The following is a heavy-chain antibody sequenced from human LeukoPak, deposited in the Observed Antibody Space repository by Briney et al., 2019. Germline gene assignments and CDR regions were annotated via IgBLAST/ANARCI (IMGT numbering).Heavy chain of an antibody. J-gene: IGHJ4*02. D-gene: IGHD3-16*01. CDR1: GFTFSSYG. CDR2: IWYDGSNK. V-gene: IGHV3-33*01. CDR3: ARGFRVRRRGGIFDY. Sequence: GRSLRLSCAASGFTFSSYGMHWVRQAPGKGLEWVAVIWYDGSNKYYADSVKGRFTISRDNSKNTLYLQMNSLRAEDTAVYYCARGFRVRRRGGIFDYWGQGTLVTVSS.